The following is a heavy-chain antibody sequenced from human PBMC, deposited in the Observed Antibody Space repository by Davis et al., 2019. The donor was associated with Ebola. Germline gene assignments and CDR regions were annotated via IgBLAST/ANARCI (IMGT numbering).Heavy chain of an antibody. J-gene: IGHJ4*02. CDR1: GYTFTSYG. CDR3: AGDRGGDYSFDY. D-gene: IGHD3-16*01. Sequence: AASVKVSCKASGYTFTSYGISLVRQAPGHGLEWMGWISAYNGNTNYAQKLQGRVTMTTDTSTSTAYMELRSLRSEDTSVYYSAGDRGGDYSFDYWGQETLVTVPS. CDR2: ISAYNGNT. V-gene: IGHV1-18*04.